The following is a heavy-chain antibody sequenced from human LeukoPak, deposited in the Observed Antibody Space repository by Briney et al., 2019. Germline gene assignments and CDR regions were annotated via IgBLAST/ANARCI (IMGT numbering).Heavy chain of an antibody. CDR1: GFTFTSSA. CDR2: IVVGSGNT. Sequence: SVKVSCKASGFTFTSSAMQWVRQARGQRLEWIGWIVVGSGNTNYAQKFQERVTITRDMSTSTAYMELSSLRSEDTAVYYCAADFEWQWLGCMDVWGQGTTVTVSS. V-gene: IGHV1-58*02. CDR3: AADFEWQWLGCMDV. D-gene: IGHD6-19*01. J-gene: IGHJ6*02.